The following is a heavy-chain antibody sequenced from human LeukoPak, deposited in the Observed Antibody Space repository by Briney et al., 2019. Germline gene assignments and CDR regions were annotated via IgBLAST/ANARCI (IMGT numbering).Heavy chain of an antibody. D-gene: IGHD2-15*01. V-gene: IGHV5-51*01. CDR2: INPGDSDT. Sequence: GASLQISFKASGNLITNYWNGWVRPMPGKGLEWMALINPGDSDTRYSPSFEGQVTISVDKSINTAYLQWSSLRALDTAMYYCARQGSSIVSDYWGQGTLVTVSS. J-gene: IGHJ4*02. CDR3: ARQGSSIVSDY. CDR1: GNLITNYW.